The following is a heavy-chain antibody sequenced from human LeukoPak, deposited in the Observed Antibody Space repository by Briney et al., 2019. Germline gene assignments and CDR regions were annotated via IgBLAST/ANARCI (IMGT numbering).Heavy chain of an antibody. CDR1: GFPFSSYW. CDR3: ARDELAVAKKGFLDS. V-gene: IGHV3-74*01. CDR2: INTDGSST. D-gene: IGHD6-19*01. J-gene: IGHJ4*02. Sequence: GGSLRLSCTVSGFPFSSYWMHWVRQAPGKGLVWVSRINTDGSSTSYADSVKGRFTISRDNSKNTLYLQVNSLRAEDTAVYYCARDELAVAKKGFLDSWGQGTLVTVSS.